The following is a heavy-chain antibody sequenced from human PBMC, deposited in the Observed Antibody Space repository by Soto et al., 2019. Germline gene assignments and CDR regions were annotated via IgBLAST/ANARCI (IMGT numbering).Heavy chain of an antibody. D-gene: IGHD3-3*01. Sequence: ESGGGVVQPGRSLRLSCVGTGFTFSSYAMHWVRQAPGKGLEWVAVISNDGTNKYYADSVEGRITISRDNSTNTLYLQMHSLRSEDTAVYYCARGTTLAIFDYGMDVWGQGATVTVSS. V-gene: IGHV3-30-3*01. CDR3: ARGTTLAIFDYGMDV. J-gene: IGHJ6*02. CDR2: ISNDGTNK. CDR1: GFTFSSYA.